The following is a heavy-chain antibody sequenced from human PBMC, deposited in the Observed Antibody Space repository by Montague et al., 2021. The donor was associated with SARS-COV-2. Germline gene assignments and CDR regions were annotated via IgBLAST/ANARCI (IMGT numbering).Heavy chain of an antibody. CDR1: GGSISSSSYY. V-gene: IGHV4-39*01. D-gene: IGHD3-9*01. J-gene: IGHJ3*02. CDR2: NSGST. CDR3: ATYYDILTGYYIDAFDI. Sequence: SETLSITCTVSGGSISSSSYYWGWIRQPPGKGLEWIGSNSGSTYYNPSLKSRVTISVDTSKNQFSLKLSSVTAADTAVYYCATYYDILTGYYIDAFDIWGQGTMVTVSS.